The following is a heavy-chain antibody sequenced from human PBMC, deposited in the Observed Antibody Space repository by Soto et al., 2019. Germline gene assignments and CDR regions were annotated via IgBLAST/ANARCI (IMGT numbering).Heavy chain of an antibody. V-gene: IGHV4-59*08. CDR3: ARRYGGNLDY. CDR1: GGSISSYY. J-gene: IGHJ4*02. D-gene: IGHD1-26*01. CDR2: IYYSGST. Sequence: PSETLSLTCTVSGGSISSYYWSWIRQPPGKGLEWIGYIYYSGSTNYNPSLKSRVTISVDTSRNQFSLKLSSVTAADTAVYYCARRYGGNLDYWGQGTLVTVSS.